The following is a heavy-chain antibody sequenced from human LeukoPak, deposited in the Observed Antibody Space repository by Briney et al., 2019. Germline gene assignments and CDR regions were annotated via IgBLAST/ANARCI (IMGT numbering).Heavy chain of an antibody. D-gene: IGHD2-15*01. CDR1: GYTFTGYY. Sequence: ASVKVSCKASGYTFTGYYMHWVRQAPGQGLEWMGWINPNSGGTNYAQKLQCRVTMTTDTSTTTANMELMSLSSAHQAVYYCVRELVAGTYNWFDPWGQGTVVTVSS. CDR3: VRELVAGTYNWFDP. J-gene: IGHJ5*02. CDR2: INPNSGGT. V-gene: IGHV1-2*02.